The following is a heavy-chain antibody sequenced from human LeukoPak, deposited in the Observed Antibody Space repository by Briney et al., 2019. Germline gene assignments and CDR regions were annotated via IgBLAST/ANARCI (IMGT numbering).Heavy chain of an antibody. CDR2: IYYSGST. J-gene: IGHJ4*02. D-gene: IGHD2-21*01. V-gene: IGHV4-39*01. CDR1: GGSISSGGYY. Sequence: PSETLSLTCTVSGGSISSGGYYWSWIRQPPGKGLEWIGSIYYSGSTYYNPSLKSRVTISVDTSKNQFSLKLNSVTAADTTVYYCARHPRGVVVVPTYVDYWGQGTLVTVSS. CDR3: ARHPRGVVVVPTYVDY.